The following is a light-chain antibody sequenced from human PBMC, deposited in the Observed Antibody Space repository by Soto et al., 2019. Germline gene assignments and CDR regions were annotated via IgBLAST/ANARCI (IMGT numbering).Light chain of an antibody. Sequence: AIQLTQSPSSLSASIGDRVTITRRASQGISSALAWYQKKPGKAPSLLIYGASTLESGVPSSFSGSGSGTDFTLTISSLQPEDFATYYCQHFNGYPRTFGQGTRLEIK. J-gene: IGKJ5*01. CDR2: GAS. V-gene: IGKV1-13*02. CDR3: QHFNGYPRT. CDR1: QGISSA.